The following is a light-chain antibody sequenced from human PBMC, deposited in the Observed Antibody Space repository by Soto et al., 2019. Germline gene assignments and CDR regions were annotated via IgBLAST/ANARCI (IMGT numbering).Light chain of an antibody. CDR2: GAS. V-gene: IGKV3-20*01. J-gene: IGKJ1*01. Sequence: EIVLTQSPGTLSSSPGERATLSCRASQSVSSNYLAWYQQKPGQAPRLLIYGASSRATGIPDRFSGSGSGTDFTLTISRLEPEDFAVYYCQQYGRSPWTFGQGTKVDIK. CDR3: QQYGRSPWT. CDR1: QSVSSNY.